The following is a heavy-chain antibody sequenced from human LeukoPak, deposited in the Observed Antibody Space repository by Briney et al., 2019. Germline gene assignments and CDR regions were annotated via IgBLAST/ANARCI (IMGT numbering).Heavy chain of an antibody. CDR2: ISAYNGNT. Sequence: ASVKVSCKASGYTFTSYGISWVRQAPGQGLEWMGWISAYNGNTNYAQKLQSRVTMTTDTSTSTAYMELRSLRSDDTAVYYCARTLGAGTDNWFDPWGQGTLVTVSS. CDR3: ARTLGAGTDNWFDP. J-gene: IGHJ5*02. V-gene: IGHV1-18*01. D-gene: IGHD1-7*01. CDR1: GYTFTSYG.